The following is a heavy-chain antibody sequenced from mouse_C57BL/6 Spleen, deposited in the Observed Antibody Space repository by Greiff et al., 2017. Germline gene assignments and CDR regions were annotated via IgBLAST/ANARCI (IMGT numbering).Heavy chain of an antibody. V-gene: IGHV3-5*01. CDR1: GISITTGNYR. CDR2: IYYSGNI. D-gene: IGHD2-1*01. Sequence: VQLKESGPGLVKPSQTVFLTCTVTGISITTGNYRWSWIRQFPGNKLEWIGYIYYSGNITYNPSLTRRTTITSDTPKNQFFLEMNSLTAEDTATYYCARLYYGNYEGYFDVWGTGTTVTVSS. J-gene: IGHJ1*03. CDR3: ARLYYGNYEGYFDV.